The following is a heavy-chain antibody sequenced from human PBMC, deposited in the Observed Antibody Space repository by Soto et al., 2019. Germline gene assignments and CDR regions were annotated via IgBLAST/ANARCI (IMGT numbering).Heavy chain of an antibody. CDR3: GRDIPNKSIDS. V-gene: IGHV4-30-4*01. CDR2: IHHSGTT. CDR1: TGSMTNGGYY. Sequence: PSETLSLTCTVCTGSMTNGGYYWSWIRLPPRKGLEWIGNIHHSGTTYSNPSLRSRLAISVDPPNNQFSLKLRCVTAADTAVYFGGRDIPNKSIDS. J-gene: IGHJ5*01.